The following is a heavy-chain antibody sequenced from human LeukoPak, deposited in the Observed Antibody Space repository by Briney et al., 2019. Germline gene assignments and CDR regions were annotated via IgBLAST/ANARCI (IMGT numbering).Heavy chain of an antibody. CDR1: GDSFTSYW. V-gene: IGHV5-51*01. CDR3: ARIVVVPAAYYYYMDV. J-gene: IGHJ6*03. D-gene: IGHD2-2*01. Sequence: ASVKVSCKASGDSFTSYWIGGVRQMPGQGLEWMGIIYPGDSDTRYSPSFQGQVTISADKSISTAYLQWSSLKASDTAMYYCARIVVVPAAYYYYMDVWGKGTTVTVSS. CDR2: IYPGDSDT.